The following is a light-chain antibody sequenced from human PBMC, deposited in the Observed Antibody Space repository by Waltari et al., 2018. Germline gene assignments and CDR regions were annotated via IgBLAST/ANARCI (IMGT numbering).Light chain of an antibody. Sequence: DIVMTQAPLSLPITPGEPASMSCRSSQRLLHSDGNTYFHWYLQKPGQSPQLLIYGGSKRASRVPDRFSGSGSGTDFTLKISKVEAEDVGVYYCVQTIAFPYSFGQGTKVEI. CDR2: GGS. V-gene: IGKV2-40*01. CDR3: VQTIAFPYS. J-gene: IGKJ2*03. CDR1: QRLLHSDGNTY.